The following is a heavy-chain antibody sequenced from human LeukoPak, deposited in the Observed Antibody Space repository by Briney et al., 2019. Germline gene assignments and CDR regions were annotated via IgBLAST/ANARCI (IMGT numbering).Heavy chain of an antibody. CDR1: GGSISSGSYY. CDR2: IYTSGST. Sequence: PSETLSLTCTVSGGSISSGSYYWSWIRQPAGKGLEWIGRIYTSGSTNYNPSLKSRVTISVDTSKNQFSLKLSSVTAADTAVYYCARERWVTGSYYYMDVWGKGTTVTVSS. D-gene: IGHD5-18*01. J-gene: IGHJ6*03. CDR3: ARERWVTGSYYYMDV. V-gene: IGHV4-61*02.